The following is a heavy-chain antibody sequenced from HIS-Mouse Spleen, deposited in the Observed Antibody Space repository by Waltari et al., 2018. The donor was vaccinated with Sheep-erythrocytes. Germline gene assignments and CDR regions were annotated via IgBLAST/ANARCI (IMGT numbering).Heavy chain of an antibody. CDR1: GFTFSSYS. V-gene: IGHV3-21*01. D-gene: IGHD1-26*01. J-gene: IGHJ4*02. CDR2: ISRSSSYI. CDR3: ARVASGATFDY. Sequence: EVQLVESGGGLVKPGGSLRLSCAASGFTFSSYSMNWVRQAPGKGMEGVEPISRSSSYIYYADSVKGRFTISRDNAKNSLYLQMNSLRAEDPAVYYCARVASGATFDYWGQGTLVTVSS.